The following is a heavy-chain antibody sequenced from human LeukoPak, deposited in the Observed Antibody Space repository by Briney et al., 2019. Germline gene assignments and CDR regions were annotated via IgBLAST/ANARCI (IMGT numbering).Heavy chain of an antibody. CDR3: ARDSGILDY. V-gene: IGHV4-61*02. D-gene: IGHD1-14*01. CDR1: GGSISSGSYY. Sequence: SETLSLTCTVSGGSISSGSYYWSWIRQPAGKGLEWIGRIYTSGSTNYNPTLKSRVTISVDTSKNQFSLKLSSVTAADTAVYYCARDSGILDYWGQGTLVTVSS. J-gene: IGHJ4*02. CDR2: IYTSGST.